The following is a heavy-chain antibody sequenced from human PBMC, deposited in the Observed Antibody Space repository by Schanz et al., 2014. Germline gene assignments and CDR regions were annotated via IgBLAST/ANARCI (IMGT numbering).Heavy chain of an antibody. V-gene: IGHV3-15*04. CDR1: GFTFSEGN. Sequence: EARLVESGGGLVEPGGSLRLSCSGSGFTFSEGNMSWVRQAPGKGLEWVGRIENNANGATTDYAAPVKGRFTVSRDDSRNTLSLQMNTLRTDATALYFCAAFNNRDAFNVWGHGPTVSVSS. J-gene: IGHJ3*01. D-gene: IGHD1-20*01. CDR2: IENNANGATT. CDR3: AAFNNRDAFNV.